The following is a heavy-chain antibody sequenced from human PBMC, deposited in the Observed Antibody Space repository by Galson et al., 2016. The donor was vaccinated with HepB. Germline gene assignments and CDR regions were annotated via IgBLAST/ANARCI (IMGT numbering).Heavy chain of an antibody. D-gene: IGHD1-1*01. CDR1: GFTFSNYG. CDR3: TARPYSKTGLIDF. V-gene: IGHV3-30-3*01. Sequence: SLRLSCAASGFTFSNYGMHWVRQAPGKGLEWVSVISYDGSNKNYRDSVKGRFTISRDNSKNTLYLQMNSLRTEDSAVYYCTARPYSKTGLIDFWSQGTLVTVSS. J-gene: IGHJ4*02. CDR2: ISYDGSNK.